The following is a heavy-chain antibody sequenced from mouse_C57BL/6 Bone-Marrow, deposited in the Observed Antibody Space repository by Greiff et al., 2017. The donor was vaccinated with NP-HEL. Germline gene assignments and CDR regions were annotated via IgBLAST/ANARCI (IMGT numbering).Heavy chain of an antibody. CDR1: GFNIKDYY. CDR3: KFITTVVAPYAMDY. D-gene: IGHD1-1*01. J-gene: IGHJ4*01. Sequence: EVQLQQSGAELVRPGASVKLSCTASGFNIKDYYMHWVKQRPEQGLEWIGRIDPEDGDTEYAPQFQGKASMTADTSSNTAYLQLSSLTSEDTAVYYCKFITTVVAPYAMDYWGQGTSVTVSS. CDR2: IDPEDGDT. V-gene: IGHV14-1*01.